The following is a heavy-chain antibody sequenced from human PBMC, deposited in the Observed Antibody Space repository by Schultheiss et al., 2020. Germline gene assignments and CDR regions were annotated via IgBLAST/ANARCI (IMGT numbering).Heavy chain of an antibody. CDR2: IIPIFGTA. V-gene: IGHV1-69*06. J-gene: IGHJ2*01. CDR1: GGTFSSYA. D-gene: IGHD3-10*01. CDR3: ARARGEGYYGSGSYGTWYFDL. Sequence: SVKVSCKASGGTFSSYAISWVRQAPGQGLEWMGGIIPIFGTANYAQKFQGRVTITADKSTSTAYMELSSLRSEDTAVYYCARARGEGYYGSGSYGTWYFDLWGRGTLVTVSS.